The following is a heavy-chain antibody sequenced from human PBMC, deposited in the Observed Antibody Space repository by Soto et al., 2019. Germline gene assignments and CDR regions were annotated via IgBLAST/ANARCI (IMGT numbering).Heavy chain of an antibody. Sequence: PSETLSLTCTVSGGSISSGGYYWSWIRQHPGKGLEWIGYIYYSGSTYYNPSLKSRVTISVDTSKNQFSLKLSSVTAADTAVYYCAVRKYAYTPIDYWGQGTLVTVSS. J-gene: IGHJ4*02. D-gene: IGHD3-16*01. CDR2: IYYSGST. V-gene: IGHV4-31*03. CDR1: GGSISSGGYY. CDR3: AVRKYAYTPIDY.